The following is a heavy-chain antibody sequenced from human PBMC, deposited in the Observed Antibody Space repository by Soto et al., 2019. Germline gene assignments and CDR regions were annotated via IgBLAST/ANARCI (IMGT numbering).Heavy chain of an antibody. CDR3: AAIGYCSSTSCYDDAFDI. CDR2: IVVGSGNT. J-gene: IGHJ3*02. D-gene: IGHD2-2*01. Sequence: QTQLVQSGPEVKKPGTSVKVSCKASGFTFTSSAMQWVRQARGQRLEWIGWIVVGSGNTNYAQKFQERVTITRDMSTSTAYMELSSLRSEDTAVYYCAAIGYCSSTSCYDDAFDIWGQGTMVTVSS. V-gene: IGHV1-58*02. CDR1: GFTFTSSA.